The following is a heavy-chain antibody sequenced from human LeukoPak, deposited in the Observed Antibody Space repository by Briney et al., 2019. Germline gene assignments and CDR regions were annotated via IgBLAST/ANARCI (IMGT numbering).Heavy chain of an antibody. Sequence: PGRSLRLSCAPSRFTFADYAMHSVRQAPGEGLEWVSGISWNSGSIGYADSVKGRFTISRDNAKNSLYLQMNSLRAEDTALYYCAKDMPRKYGSGSYRPSFLFDYWGQGTLVTVSS. D-gene: IGHD3-10*01. CDR2: ISWNSGSI. CDR1: RFTFADYA. J-gene: IGHJ4*02. V-gene: IGHV3-9*01. CDR3: AKDMPRKYGSGSYRPSFLFDY.